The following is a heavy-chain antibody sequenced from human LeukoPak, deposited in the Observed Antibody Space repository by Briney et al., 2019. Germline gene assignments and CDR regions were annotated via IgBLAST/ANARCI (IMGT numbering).Heavy chain of an antibody. CDR1: GFTFSSYA. J-gene: IGHJ4*02. V-gene: IGHV3-23*01. CDR2: ISGSGGST. Sequence: QAGGSLRLSCAASGFTFSSYAMSWVRQAPGKGLEWVSAISGSGGSTYYADSVKGRFTISRDNSKNTLYLQMNSLRAEDTAVYYCAKDHELHYYGSGSYFNYWGQGTLVTVSS. D-gene: IGHD3-10*01. CDR3: AKDHELHYYGSGSYFNY.